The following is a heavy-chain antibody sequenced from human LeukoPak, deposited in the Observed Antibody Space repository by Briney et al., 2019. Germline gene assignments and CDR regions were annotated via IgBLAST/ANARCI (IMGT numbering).Heavy chain of an antibody. V-gene: IGHV4-30-2*01. D-gene: IGHD5-12*01. CDR2: IYHGGST. CDR3: ARVNGGDSGYDEYFFDY. J-gene: IGHJ4*02. CDR1: GGSISSGGYS. Sequence: PSETLSLTCAVSGGSISSGGYSWSWIRQPPGKGLEWIVYIYHGGSTYYNPSLKSRVTISVDRSQNRFSLKLNSVTAADTAVYYCARVNGGDSGYDEYFFDYWGQGTLVTVSS.